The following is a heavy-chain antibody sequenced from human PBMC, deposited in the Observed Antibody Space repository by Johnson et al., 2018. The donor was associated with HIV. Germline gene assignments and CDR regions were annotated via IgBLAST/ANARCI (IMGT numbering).Heavy chain of an antibody. D-gene: IGHD6-19*01. V-gene: IGHV3-30*04. CDR1: GFTFSSYA. J-gene: IGHJ3*02. Sequence: VQLVESGGGVVQPGRSLRLSCAASGFTFSSYAMHWVRQAPGKGLEWVAVISYDGSNKYYADSVKGRFTISRDNSKNTLYLQMNSLRAEDTAGYYCARGIAVGNWVDIWGQGTMVTVSS. CDR2: ISYDGSNK. CDR3: ARGIAVGNWVDI.